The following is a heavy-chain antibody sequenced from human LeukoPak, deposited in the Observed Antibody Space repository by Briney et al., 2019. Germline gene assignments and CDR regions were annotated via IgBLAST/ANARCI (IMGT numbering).Heavy chain of an antibody. J-gene: IGHJ4*02. CDR1: GFTLSSYG. CDR2: ISYDGSNK. D-gene: IGHD1-26*01. V-gene: IGHV3-30*18. Sequence: GGSLRLSCAASGFTLSSYGMHWVRQAPGKGLEWVAVISYDGSNKYYADSVKGRFTISRDNSKNTLYLQMNSLRAEDTAVYYCAKSTSAGLVGATTGPDYWGQGTLVTVSS. CDR3: AKSTSAGLVGATTGPDY.